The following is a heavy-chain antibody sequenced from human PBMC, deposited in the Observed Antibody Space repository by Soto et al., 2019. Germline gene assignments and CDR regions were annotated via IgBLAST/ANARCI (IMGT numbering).Heavy chain of an antibody. V-gene: IGHV2-5*01. J-gene: IGHJ5*02. CDR3: AHSSYDSSGYYYMERSNWFDP. CDR2: IYWNDDK. D-gene: IGHD3-22*01. Sequence: QITLKESGPTLVKPTQPLTLTCTFSGFSLSTSGVGVGWIRQPPGKALEWLALIYWNDDKRYSPSLKSRLTINKDTSKNQVGLTMTNMDPVDTATYYCAHSSYDSSGYYYMERSNWFDPWGQGTLVTVSS. CDR1: GFSLSTSGVG.